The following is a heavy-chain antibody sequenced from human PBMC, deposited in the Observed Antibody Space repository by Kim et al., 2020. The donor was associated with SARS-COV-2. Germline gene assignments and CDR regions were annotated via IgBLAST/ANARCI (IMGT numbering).Heavy chain of an antibody. Sequence: GRFTISRDNAKNSLYLQMNSLRAEDTALYYCAKGDGSGNFAERYPTLFDYWGQGTLVTVSS. D-gene: IGHD3-10*01. CDR3: AKGDGSGNFAERYPTLFDY. V-gene: IGHV3-9*01. J-gene: IGHJ4*02.